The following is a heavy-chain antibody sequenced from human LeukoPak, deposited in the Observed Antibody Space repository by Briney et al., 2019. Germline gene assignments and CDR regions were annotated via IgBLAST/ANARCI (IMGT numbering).Heavy chain of an antibody. CDR1: GFTFSDYY. D-gene: IGHD1-14*01. CDR3: ARDPIGNPPIDYYFDY. V-gene: IGHV3-11*04. Sequence: PGGSLRLSCAASGFTFSDYYMSWIRQAPGKGLEWVSYISSSGSTIYYADSVKGRFTISRDNAKNSLYLQMNSLRAEDTAVYYCARDPIGNPPIDYYFDYWGQGTLVTVSS. J-gene: IGHJ4*02. CDR2: ISSSGSTI.